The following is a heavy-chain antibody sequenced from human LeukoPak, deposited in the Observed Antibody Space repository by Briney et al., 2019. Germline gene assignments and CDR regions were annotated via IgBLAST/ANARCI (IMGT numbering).Heavy chain of an antibody. CDR2: IYYSGSI. V-gene: IGHV4-59*08. Sequence: SETLSLTCTVSGGSISSYYWSWIRQPPGKGLEWIGYIYYSGSINYNPSLKSRVTISVDTPKKQFSLKLNSVTAADTAVYYCAGHPGYYLHYWGQGTLVTASS. CDR3: AGHPGYYLHY. D-gene: IGHD3-9*01. J-gene: IGHJ4*02. CDR1: GGSISSYY.